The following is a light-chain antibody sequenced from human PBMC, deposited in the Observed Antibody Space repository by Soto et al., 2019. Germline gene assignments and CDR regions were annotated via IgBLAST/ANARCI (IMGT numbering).Light chain of an antibody. CDR3: SSYTSSSTRV. CDR2: DVS. CDR1: SSDVGGYNY. J-gene: IGLJ1*01. V-gene: IGLV2-14*01. Sequence: QSALTQPASVSGSPGQSIAISCTGTSSDVGGYNYVSWYQQHPGKAPKLMIYDVSNRPSGVSNRFSSCKSGNTASLTISELQADDEADDYCSSYTSSSTRVFGTGTQVTVL.